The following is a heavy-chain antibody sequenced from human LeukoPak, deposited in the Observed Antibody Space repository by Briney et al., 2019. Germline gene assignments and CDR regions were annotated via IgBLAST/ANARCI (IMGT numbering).Heavy chain of an antibody. J-gene: IGHJ4*02. V-gene: IGHV4-59*01. CDR3: ARDLYSSGWYGIY. CDR1: GGSISSYY. CDR2: IYYSGST. D-gene: IGHD6-19*01. Sequence: SETLSLTCTVSGGSISSYYWSWIRQPPGKGLEWIGYIYYSGSTNYNPSLKSRVTISVDTSKNQFSLKLSSVTAADTAVYYCARDLYSSGWYGIYWGQGTLVTVSS.